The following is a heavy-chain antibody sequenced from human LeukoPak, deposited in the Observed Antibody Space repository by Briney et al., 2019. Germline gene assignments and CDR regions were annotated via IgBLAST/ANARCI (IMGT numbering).Heavy chain of an antibody. CDR1: GGTFSCYA. Sequence: SVKVSCKASGGTFSCYAISWVRQAPGQGLEWMGGIIPIFGTANYAQKFQGRVTITADESTSTAYMELSSLRSEDTAVYYCARRFTSGYSSGWYEDYWGQGTLVTVSS. J-gene: IGHJ4*02. CDR2: IIPIFGTA. D-gene: IGHD6-19*01. CDR3: ARRFTSGYSSGWYEDY. V-gene: IGHV1-69*13.